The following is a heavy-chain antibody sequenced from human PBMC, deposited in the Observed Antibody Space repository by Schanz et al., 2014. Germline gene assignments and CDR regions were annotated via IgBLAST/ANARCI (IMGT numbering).Heavy chain of an antibody. Sequence: QVQLQESGPGLMKPSETLSLTCIVSGGSMTTYYWSWIRQPAGKGLEWIGRIHSSGSTDYNPSLXXXXXXSVDTSKNPFSLRLRSVSVAATAVYYCARDLTHDTSYWYYWAFDIWGQGTMVTVSS. CDR2: IHSSGST. CDR1: GGSMTTYY. V-gene: IGHV4-4*07. D-gene: IGHD6-19*01. J-gene: IGHJ3*02. CDR3: ARDLTHDTSYWYYWAFDI.